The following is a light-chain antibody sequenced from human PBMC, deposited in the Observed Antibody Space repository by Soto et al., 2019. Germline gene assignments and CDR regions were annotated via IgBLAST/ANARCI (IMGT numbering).Light chain of an antibody. CDR1: QSVSSN. V-gene: IGKV3-15*01. CDR3: QQYNNWPPIT. Sequence: EIVLTQSPATLSLSPGERATLSCRASQSVSSNYLAWYQQKPGQAPRLLIYGASTRATGIPARFSGSGSGTEFTLTISSLQSEDFAVYYCQQYNNWPPITFGQGTRLE. J-gene: IGKJ5*01. CDR2: GAS.